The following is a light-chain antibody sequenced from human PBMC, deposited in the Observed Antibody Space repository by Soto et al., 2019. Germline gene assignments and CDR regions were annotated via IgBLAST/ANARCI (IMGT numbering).Light chain of an antibody. V-gene: IGKV3-15*01. CDR1: QSVSSSY. J-gene: IGKJ1*01. CDR2: GAS. Sequence: EIVLTQSPATLSLSPGERATLSCRASQSVSSSYLAWYQQKPGQAPRLLIYGASSRATGFPARFSGSGSGTEFTLTISSLQSEDFAVYFCQQYNHWWTFGQGTKVDIK. CDR3: QQYNHWWT.